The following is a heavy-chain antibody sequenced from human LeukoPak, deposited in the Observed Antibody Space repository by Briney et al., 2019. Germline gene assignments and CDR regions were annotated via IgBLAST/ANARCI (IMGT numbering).Heavy chain of an antibody. J-gene: IGHJ4*02. D-gene: IGHD3-10*01. Sequence: ASVKVSCKASGYTFTSYDTNWVRQATGQGLEWMGWMNPNSGNTGYAQKFQGRVTMTRNTSITTAYMELSSLRSDDTAIYYCARKFLGSRGYYFDYWGQGTLVIVSS. V-gene: IGHV1-8*02. CDR3: ARKFLGSRGYYFDY. CDR1: GYTFTSYD. CDR2: MNPNSGNT.